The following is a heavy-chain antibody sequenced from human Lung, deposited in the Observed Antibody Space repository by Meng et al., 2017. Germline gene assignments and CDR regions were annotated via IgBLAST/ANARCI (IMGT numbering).Heavy chain of an antibody. J-gene: IGHJ4*02. D-gene: IGHD2-15*01. CDR2: ISSDSRYI. CDR1: GFTFSNYS. V-gene: IGHV3-21*01. CDR3: ARVETVGVATGDF. Sequence: ELQLVESGGGLVTPGVSLRLSCAASGFTFSNYSMNWFRHAPGKGLEWVSSISSDSRYIFYADSVKGRFTISRDNAKNSLYLQMNSLSPEDTAVFYCARVETVGVATGDFWGQGTLVTVSS.